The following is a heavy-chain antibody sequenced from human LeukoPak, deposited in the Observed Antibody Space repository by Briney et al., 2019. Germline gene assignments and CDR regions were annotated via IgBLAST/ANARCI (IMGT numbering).Heavy chain of an antibody. J-gene: IGHJ4*02. D-gene: IGHD3-10*01. V-gene: IGHV3-73*01. CDR2: IRSKANSYAT. CDR3: TPAGGSGSYSGY. CDR1: GFTFSGSA. Sequence: EGSLRLSCAATGFTFSGSAMHWVRQASGKGLEWVGRIRSKANSYATAYAASVKGRFTISRDDSKNTAYLQMNSLKTEDTAVYYCTPAGGSGSYSGYWGQGTLVTVSS.